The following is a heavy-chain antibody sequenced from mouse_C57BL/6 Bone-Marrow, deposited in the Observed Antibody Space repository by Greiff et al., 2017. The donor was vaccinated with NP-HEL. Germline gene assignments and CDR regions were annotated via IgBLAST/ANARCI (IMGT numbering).Heavy chain of an antibody. V-gene: IGHV1-62-2*01. CDR2: FYPGSGSI. J-gene: IGHJ4*01. CDR1: GYTFTEYT. D-gene: IGHD2-3*01. CDR3: ARHEVGGYCPYAMDY. Sequence: QVHVKQSGAELVKPGASVKLSCKASGYTFTEYTIHWVKQRSGQGLEWIGWFYPGSGSIKYNEKFKDKATLTADKSSSTVYMELSRLTSEDSAVYFCARHEVGGYCPYAMDYWGQGTSVTVSS.